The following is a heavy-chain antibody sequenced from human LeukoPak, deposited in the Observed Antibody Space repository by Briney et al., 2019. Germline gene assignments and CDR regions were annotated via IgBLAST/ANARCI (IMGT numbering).Heavy chain of an antibody. CDR3: ATQDYGGNSDYFDY. CDR1: GFTFNTHG. V-gene: IGHV3-30*02. D-gene: IGHD4-23*01. J-gene: IGHJ4*02. Sequence: GGSLRLSCATSGFTFNTHGMHWVRQAPGKGLEWVAFIRYDGSNKYYADSVKGRFTISRDNSKNTLYLQMNSLRAEDTAVYYCATQDYGGNSDYFDYWGQGTLVTVSS. CDR2: IRYDGSNK.